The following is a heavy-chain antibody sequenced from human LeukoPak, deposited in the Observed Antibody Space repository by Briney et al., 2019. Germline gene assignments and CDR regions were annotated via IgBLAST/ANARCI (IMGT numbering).Heavy chain of an antibody. CDR3: ARSEDYCSGGSCYAH. CDR1: GFTFRNYV. J-gene: IGHJ4*02. V-gene: IGHV3-21*06. D-gene: IGHD2-15*01. CDR2: ITGSSNFI. Sequence: PGGSLRLSCAASGFTFRNYVIHWVRQAPGKGLEWVSSITGSSNFIYYADSVKGRFTISRDNAKNSLFLQMNSLRAEDTAMYYCARSEDYCSGGSCYAHWGQGILVTVSS.